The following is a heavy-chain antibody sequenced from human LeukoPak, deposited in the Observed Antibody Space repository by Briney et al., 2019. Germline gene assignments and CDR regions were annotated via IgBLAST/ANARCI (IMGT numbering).Heavy chain of an antibody. Sequence: GGSLRLSCAASGFTVSSNYMSWVRQAPGKGLEWVSVIYSGGSTYYADSVKGRFTISRDNSKNTLYLQMNSLRAEDTAVYYCARAPPSGSRGAFDIWGQGTMVTVSS. D-gene: IGHD1-26*01. CDR2: IYSGGST. CDR3: ARAPPSGSRGAFDI. J-gene: IGHJ3*02. CDR1: GFTVSSNY. V-gene: IGHV3-66*01.